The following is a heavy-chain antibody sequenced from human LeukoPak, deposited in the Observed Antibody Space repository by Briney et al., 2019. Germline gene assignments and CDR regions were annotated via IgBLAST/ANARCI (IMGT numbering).Heavy chain of an antibody. CDR1: GGSISSYY. CDR2: IYYSGST. J-gene: IGHJ4*02. V-gene: IGHV4-59*01. D-gene: IGHD3-10*01. Sequence: SETLSLTCTVSGGSISSYYWSWIRQPPGKGLEWIGYIYYSGSTNYNPSLKSRVTISVDTSKNQFSLKLSSVTAADTAVYYCAKGAAPDGSGSYPYPVDYWGQGTLVTVSS. CDR3: AKGAAPDGSGSYPYPVDY.